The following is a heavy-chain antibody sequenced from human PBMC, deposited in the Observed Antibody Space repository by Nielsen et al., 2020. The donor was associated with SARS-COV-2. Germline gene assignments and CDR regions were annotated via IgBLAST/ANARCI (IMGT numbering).Heavy chain of an antibody. D-gene: IGHD5-18*01. CDR3: ARGLARGYSYGAEYNWFDP. CDR2: IHYTGST. Sequence: WIRQPPGKGLEWMGYIHYTGSTNYNPSLKSRATISVDTSKNQFSLNLSSVTAADTAVYYCARGLARGYSYGAEYNWFDPWGQGTLVTVSS. J-gene: IGHJ5*02. V-gene: IGHV4-59*01.